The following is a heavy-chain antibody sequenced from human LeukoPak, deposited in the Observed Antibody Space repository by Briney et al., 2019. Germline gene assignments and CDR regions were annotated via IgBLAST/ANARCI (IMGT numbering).Heavy chain of an antibody. Sequence: GGTLRLSCAASGFTFSSYDMTWVRQPPGKGLEWVADISESGNSQNYADSVKGRFTISRDNSNNTLYLHMKTLGAEDTAVYYCAKDQRAVACTCFDNWGQGTLVTVSS. J-gene: IGHJ4*02. V-gene: IGHV3-23*01. D-gene: IGHD6-19*01. CDR3: AKDQRAVACTCFDN. CDR2: ISESGNSQ. CDR1: GFTFSSYD.